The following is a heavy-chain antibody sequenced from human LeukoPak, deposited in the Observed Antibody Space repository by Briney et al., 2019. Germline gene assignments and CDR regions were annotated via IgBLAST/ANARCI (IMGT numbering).Heavy chain of an antibody. J-gene: IGHJ4*02. CDR2: THHSGAT. CDR1: GVSITSNY. D-gene: IGHD5-18*01. CDR3: ARSSGHSYGDFDY. Sequence: SETLSLTCSVSGVSITSNYWSWIRQPPGKGLQWLGYTHHSGATSYNPSLKSRSTMSLDTSNNQFSLKLSSVTAADTAVYYCARSSGHSYGDFDYWGQGNLVTVSS. V-gene: IGHV4-59*01.